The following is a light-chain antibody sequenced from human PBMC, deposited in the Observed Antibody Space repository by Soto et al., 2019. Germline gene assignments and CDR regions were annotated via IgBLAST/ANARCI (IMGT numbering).Light chain of an antibody. Sequence: EIVLTQSPGTLSLFPGERATLSCRASQSVSAGYFAWYQQKPGQAPRLLMYETSSRTTGTPDRFSGSGSGTDFTLTISRLEPEDFAVYFCQQYGNSPTFGQGTKVDIK. J-gene: IGKJ1*01. CDR1: QSVSAGY. CDR3: QQYGNSPT. CDR2: ETS. V-gene: IGKV3-20*01.